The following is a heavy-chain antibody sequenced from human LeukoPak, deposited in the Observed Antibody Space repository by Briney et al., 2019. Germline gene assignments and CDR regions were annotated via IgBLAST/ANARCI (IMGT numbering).Heavy chain of an antibody. Sequence: PGGSLRLSCTASGFTFGDYAMSWVRQAPGKGLGWVGFIRSKAYGGTTEYAASVKGRFTISRDDSKSIAYLQMNSLKTEDTAVYYCTRDSPQTYGDYSDYYWGQGTLVTVSS. CDR2: IRSKAYGGTT. CDR1: GFTFGDYA. CDR3: TRDSPQTYGDYSDYY. J-gene: IGHJ4*02. V-gene: IGHV3-49*04. D-gene: IGHD4-17*01.